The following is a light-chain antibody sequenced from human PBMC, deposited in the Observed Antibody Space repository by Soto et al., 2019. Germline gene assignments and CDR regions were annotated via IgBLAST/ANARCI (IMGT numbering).Light chain of an antibody. Sequence: EIVLTQSPGTLSLSPGERATLSCRASQNVRDSYLAWYQQKPGQAPSLLLYDTYTRATGVQDRFSGSGSGTDFALTISRVEPEDFALYFCKQYGSSPGTFGQGTKVDIK. V-gene: IGKV3-20*01. CDR2: DTY. J-gene: IGKJ1*01. CDR1: QNVRDSY. CDR3: KQYGSSPGT.